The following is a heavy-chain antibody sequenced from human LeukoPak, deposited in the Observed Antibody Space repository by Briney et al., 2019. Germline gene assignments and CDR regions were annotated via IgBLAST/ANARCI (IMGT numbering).Heavy chain of an antibody. D-gene: IGHD3-3*01. Sequence: SETLSLTCTVSGGSISSSSYYWGWIRQPPGKGLEWIGSIYYSGSAYYNPSLKSRVTTSVDTSKNQFSLKLSSVTAADTAVYYCARSFQSWEWLPNWFDPWGQGTLVTVSS. CDR3: ARSFQSWEWLPNWFDP. J-gene: IGHJ5*02. CDR1: GGSISSSSYY. CDR2: IYYSGSA. V-gene: IGHV4-39*01.